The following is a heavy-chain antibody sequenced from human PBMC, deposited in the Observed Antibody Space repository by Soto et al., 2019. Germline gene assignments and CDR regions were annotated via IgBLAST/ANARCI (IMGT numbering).Heavy chain of an antibody. V-gene: IGHV1-69*08. CDR3: ARDPNSYYYMDV. Sequence: QVQLVQSGAEVKKPGSSVKVSCKASGGTFSSYTISWVRQAPGQGLEWMGRIIPILGIANYAQKFQGRVTITADKSTSTAYMEMSSLRSEDTAVYYCARDPNSYYYMDVWGKGTTVTVSS. CDR2: IIPILGIA. CDR1: GGTFSSYT. J-gene: IGHJ6*03.